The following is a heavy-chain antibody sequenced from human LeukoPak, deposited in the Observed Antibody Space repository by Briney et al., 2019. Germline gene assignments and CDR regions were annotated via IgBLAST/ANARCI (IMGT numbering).Heavy chain of an antibody. CDR2: IYSDESLI. V-gene: IGHV5-51*01. CDR1: GYSFSKYW. J-gene: IGHJ4*02. CDR3: ARQTTVVTPADY. Sequence: GESLKISCTASGYSFSKYWIGWVRQTPGKGLEWMGFIYSDESLIRYSPSFEGQVTISADKSISTAYLQWSSLKASDTAMYYCARQTTVVTPADYWGQGTLVTVSS. D-gene: IGHD4-23*01.